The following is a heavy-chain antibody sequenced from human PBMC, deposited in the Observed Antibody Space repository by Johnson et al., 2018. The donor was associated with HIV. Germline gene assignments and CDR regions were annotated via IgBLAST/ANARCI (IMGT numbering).Heavy chain of an antibody. CDR2: IYSGGST. D-gene: IGHD3-10*02. CDR3: ASVRRGALDI. V-gene: IGHV3-66*01. CDR1: GFTVSSNY. J-gene: IGHJ3*02. Sequence: VQLVESGGGLVQPGGSLRLSCAASGFTVSSNYMSWVRQAPGKGLEWVSVIYSGGSTQYADFVKGRFRISRDTSKNPGYLQMNSLRVEDPALYYCASVRRGALDIWGQGTMVTVSS.